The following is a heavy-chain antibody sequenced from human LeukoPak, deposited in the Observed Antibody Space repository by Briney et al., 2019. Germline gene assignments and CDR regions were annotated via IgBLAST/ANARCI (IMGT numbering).Heavy chain of an antibody. CDR1: GGSISNYY. D-gene: IGHD6-13*01. Sequence: SETLSLTCTVSGGSISNYYWSWIRQPPGKGLEWIGYIYYSGTANYNPSLKSRVTISVDTSKNQFSLKLNSVTAADTAVYYCARGVYIAAAQYGYWGQGTLVTVSS. J-gene: IGHJ4*02. CDR3: ARGVYIAAAQYGY. V-gene: IGHV4-59*01. CDR2: IYYSGTA.